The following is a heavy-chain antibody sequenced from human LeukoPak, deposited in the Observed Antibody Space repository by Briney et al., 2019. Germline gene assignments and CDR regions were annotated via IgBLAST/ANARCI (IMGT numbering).Heavy chain of an antibody. CDR2: ISSSSSYI. J-gene: IGHJ4*02. V-gene: IGHV3-21*01. CDR1: GFTFSSYS. D-gene: IGHD3-3*01. Sequence: GGSLRLSCAASGFTFSSYSMNWVRQAPGKGLEWVSSISSSSSYIYYADSVKGRFTISRDNAKNSLYLQMNSLRAEDTAVYYCARDPAVTYYDFWSGSLHWGQGTLVTVSS. CDR3: ARDPAVTYYDFWSGSLH.